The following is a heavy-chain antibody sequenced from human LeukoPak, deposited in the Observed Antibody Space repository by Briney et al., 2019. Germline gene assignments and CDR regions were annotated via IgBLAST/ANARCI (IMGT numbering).Heavy chain of an antibody. J-gene: IGHJ4*02. V-gene: IGHV3-23*01. CDR2: ISGSGGST. D-gene: IGHD3-22*01. CDR1: GFTFNNYA. Sequence: GGSLRLSCAASGFTFNNYAMNWVRQAPGKGLEWVSAISGSGGSTFYADSVKGRFTISRDNSKNTLYLQMTSLRAEDTAVYYCAKRPARSYYDISGYYFFDFWGQGTLVTVSS. CDR3: AKRPARSYYDISGYYFFDF.